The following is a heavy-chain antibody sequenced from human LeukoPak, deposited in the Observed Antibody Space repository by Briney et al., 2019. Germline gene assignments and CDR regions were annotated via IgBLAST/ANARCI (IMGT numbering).Heavy chain of an antibody. J-gene: IGHJ4*02. Sequence: GGSLRLSCAASGFTFSSYSMNWVRQAPGKGLEWVSSISSSSSYIYYADSVKGRFTISRDNAKNSLYLQMNSLRAEDTAVYYCARAQGGSGSPYYLDYWGQGTLVTVSS. CDR2: ISSSSSYI. D-gene: IGHD3-10*01. V-gene: IGHV3-21*01. CDR3: ARAQGGSGSPYYLDY. CDR1: GFTFSSYS.